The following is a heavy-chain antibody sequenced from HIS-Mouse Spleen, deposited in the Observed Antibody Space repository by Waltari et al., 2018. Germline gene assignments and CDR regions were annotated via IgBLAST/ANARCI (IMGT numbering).Heavy chain of an antibody. J-gene: IGHJ4*02. CDR3: ARDGIVGAKGLDY. Sequence: SGFTFSSYAMHWVRQAPGKGLEWVAVISYDGSNKYYADSVKGRFTISRDNSKNTLYLQMNSLRAEDTAVYYCARDGIVGAKGLDYWGQGTLVTVSS. CDR2: ISYDGSNK. D-gene: IGHD1-26*01. V-gene: IGHV3-30*04. CDR1: GFTFSSYA.